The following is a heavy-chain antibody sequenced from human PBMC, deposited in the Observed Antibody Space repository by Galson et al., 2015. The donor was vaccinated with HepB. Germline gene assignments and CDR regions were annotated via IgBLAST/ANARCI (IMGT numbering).Heavy chain of an antibody. CDR2: IRSKANSYAT. Sequence: SLRLSCAASGFTFSGSAMHWVRQASGKGLEWVGRIRSKANSYATAYAASVKGGFTISRDDSKNTAYLQMNSLKTEDTAVYYCTRLGVGATVYFDYWGQGTLVTVSS. D-gene: IGHD1-26*01. CDR3: TRLGVGATVYFDY. J-gene: IGHJ4*02. CDR1: GFTFSGSA. V-gene: IGHV3-73*01.